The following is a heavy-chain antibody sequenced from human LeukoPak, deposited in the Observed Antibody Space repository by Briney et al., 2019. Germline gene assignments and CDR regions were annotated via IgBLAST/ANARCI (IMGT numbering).Heavy chain of an antibody. CDR2: IYSGGST. CDR1: GFTVSSNY. D-gene: IGHD6-19*01. CDR3: ARNSLAVAAFDI. Sequence: GGSLRLSCAASGFTVSSNYMSWVRQAPGKGLEWVSVIYSGGSTYYADSVKGRLTISRDNSKNTLCLQMNSLRAEDTAVYYCARNSLAVAAFDIWGQGTMVTVSS. J-gene: IGHJ3*02. V-gene: IGHV3-53*01.